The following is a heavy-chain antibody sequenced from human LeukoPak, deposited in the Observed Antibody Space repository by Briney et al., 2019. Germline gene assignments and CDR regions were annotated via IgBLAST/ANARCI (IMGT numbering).Heavy chain of an antibody. D-gene: IGHD4-17*01. CDR3: KATVTLNWFDP. V-gene: IGHV3-49*04. Sequence: GGSLRLSCTASGFTFGDYAMSWVRQAPGKGLEWVGFIRSKAYGGTTEYAASVKGRFTISRGDSKSIAYLQMNSLKTEDTAVYYCKATVTLNWFDPWGQGTLVTVSS. J-gene: IGHJ5*02. CDR1: GFTFGDYA. CDR2: IRSKAYGGTT.